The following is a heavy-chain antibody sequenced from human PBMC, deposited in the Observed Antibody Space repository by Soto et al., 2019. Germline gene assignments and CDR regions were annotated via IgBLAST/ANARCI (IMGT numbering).Heavy chain of an antibody. J-gene: IGHJ4*02. CDR3: ARDSGYSGCDFRYFDC. D-gene: IGHD5-12*01. CDR2: ISRTSTYI. Sequence: GGSLRLSCAASGFTFSSYSMNWVRQAPGKGLEWVSSISRTSTYIYYADSVKGRFTISRDNAKNSLYVQMNSLRAEDTAVYYCARDSGYSGCDFRYFDCWGQGTQVTVSS. V-gene: IGHV3-21*01. CDR1: GFTFSSYS.